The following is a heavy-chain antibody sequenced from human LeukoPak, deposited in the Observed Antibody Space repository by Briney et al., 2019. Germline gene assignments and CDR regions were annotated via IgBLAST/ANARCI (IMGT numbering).Heavy chain of an antibody. D-gene: IGHD2-15*01. CDR1: GGTFSTYA. Sequence: SVKVSCKASGGTFSTYAIYWVRQAPGQGLEWMGGIIPNFDTPNYAQKFQGRVTITADKSTSTAYMELSSLRSEDTAVYFCARGFSGPATPYFDYWGQGTLVTVSS. CDR3: ARGFSGPATPYFDY. CDR2: IIPNFDTP. V-gene: IGHV1-69*06. J-gene: IGHJ4*02.